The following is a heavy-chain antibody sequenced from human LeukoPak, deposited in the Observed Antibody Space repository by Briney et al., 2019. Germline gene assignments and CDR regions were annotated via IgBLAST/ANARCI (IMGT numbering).Heavy chain of an antibody. D-gene: IGHD3-22*01. CDR1: GFTFSSYE. J-gene: IGHJ4*02. V-gene: IGHV3-48*03. CDR3: ARESDSSEGYFDY. CDR2: ISSSGSTI. Sequence: GGTLRLSCAASGFTFSSYEMNWVRQAPGKGLEWVSYISSSGSTIYYADSVKGRFTISGDNAKNSLYLQMNSLRAEDTAVYYCARESDSSEGYFDYWGQGTLVTVSS.